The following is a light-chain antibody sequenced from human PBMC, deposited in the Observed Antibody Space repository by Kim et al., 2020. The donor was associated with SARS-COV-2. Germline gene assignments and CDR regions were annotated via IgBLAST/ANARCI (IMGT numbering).Light chain of an antibody. V-gene: IGLV3-21*04. CDR3: LVWDNDSDQWV. CDR2: YTR. Sequence: SYELTQPPSVSVAPGKTATITCGGPSIGVGTYVVYWLQQRPGQVPLLVIFYTRDRPSGVPERFSGSTSGDTAILTITRVEAGDEADYYCLVWDNDSDQWVFGGGTKLTVL. CDR1: SIGVGTYV. J-gene: IGLJ3*02.